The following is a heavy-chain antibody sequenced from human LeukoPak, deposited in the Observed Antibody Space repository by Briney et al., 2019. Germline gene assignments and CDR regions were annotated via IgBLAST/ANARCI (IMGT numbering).Heavy chain of an antibody. V-gene: IGHV3-74*01. J-gene: IGHJ4*02. CDR1: GFTFSSYG. Sequence: PGRSLRLSCAASGFTFSSYGMHWVRQAPGKGLEWVSHINSDGSWTSYADSVKGRFTISKDNAKNTVYLQMNSLRAEDTAVYYCVSFYETYWGQGTLVTVSS. CDR3: VSFYETY. CDR2: INSDGSWT. D-gene: IGHD2/OR15-2a*01.